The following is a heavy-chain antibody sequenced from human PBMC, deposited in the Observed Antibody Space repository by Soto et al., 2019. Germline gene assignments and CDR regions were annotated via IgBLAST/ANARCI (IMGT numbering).Heavy chain of an antibody. CDR2: IHYSGGT. D-gene: IGHD3-10*01. CDR1: GVSVSNHNYY. Sequence: PSETLSLTCTVSGVSVSNHNYYWTWIRQPPGKGPEWVGYIHYSGGTNHNPSLKSRVTMSVDTAKNQFSLELTSVTAADTAVYYCASYTSGRSGPALDVWGQGTTVTVSS. V-gene: IGHV4-61*01. J-gene: IGHJ6*02. CDR3: ASYTSGRSGPALDV.